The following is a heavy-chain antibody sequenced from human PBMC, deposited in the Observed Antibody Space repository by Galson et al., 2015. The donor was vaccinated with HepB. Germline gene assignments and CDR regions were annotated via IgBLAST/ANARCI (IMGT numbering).Heavy chain of an antibody. CDR1: GFTFSSYG. J-gene: IGHJ4*02. CDR2: IWYDGSNK. D-gene: IGHD2-15*01. CDR3: AMTSRYCSGGSCYLDY. Sequence: SLRLSCAASGFTFSSYGMHWVRQAPGKGLEWVAVIWYDGSNKYYADSVKGRFTISRDNSKNTLYLQMNSLRAEDTAVYYCAMTSRYCSGGSCYLDYWGQGTLVTVSS. V-gene: IGHV3-33*01.